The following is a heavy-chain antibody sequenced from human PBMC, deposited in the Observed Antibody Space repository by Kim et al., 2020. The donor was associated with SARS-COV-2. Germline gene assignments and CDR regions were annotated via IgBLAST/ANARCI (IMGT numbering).Heavy chain of an antibody. CDR1: GFTITTYA. CDR2: IDNGGDT. V-gene: IGHV3-23*01. CDR3: AKLNWDDGNNY. Sequence: GGSLRLSCAASGFTITTYASSWVRQAPGKGLEWVSAIDNGGDTFYADSVKGRFTISRDNSKNTLYPLMNSLRAEDTAAYYCAKLNWDDGNNYWGQGSLVT. D-gene: IGHD1-1*01. J-gene: IGHJ4*02.